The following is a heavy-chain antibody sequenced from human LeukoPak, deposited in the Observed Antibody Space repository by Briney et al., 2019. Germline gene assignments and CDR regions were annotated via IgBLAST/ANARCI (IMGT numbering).Heavy chain of an antibody. J-gene: IGHJ4*02. CDR3: ARHSGTYYDILIGYYGGYSFDY. CDR2: IYYSGST. CDR1: GDSISGYY. Sequence: SETLSLTCTVSGDSISGYYWSWIRQPPGKGLEWIGSIYYSGSTYYNPSLKSRVTISVDTSKNKFSLKLSSVTAADTAVYYCARHSGTYYDILIGYYGGYSFDYWGQGTLVTVSS. D-gene: IGHD3-9*01. V-gene: IGHV4-39*01.